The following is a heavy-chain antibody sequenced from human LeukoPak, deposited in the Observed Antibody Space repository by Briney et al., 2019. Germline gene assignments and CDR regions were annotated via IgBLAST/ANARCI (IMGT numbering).Heavy chain of an antibody. CDR2: ISGGGGST. Sequence: PGGSLRLSRAASGFSFSSYAMTWVRQAPGKGLEWVSGISGGGGSTYNADSVKGRFTISRDNSKNTLYLQMNSLRAEDTAVYYCAKVLGYCTSTSCYMAAFDIWGQGTMVTVSS. J-gene: IGHJ3*02. V-gene: IGHV3-23*01. D-gene: IGHD2-2*02. CDR3: AKVLGYCTSTSCYMAAFDI. CDR1: GFSFSSYA.